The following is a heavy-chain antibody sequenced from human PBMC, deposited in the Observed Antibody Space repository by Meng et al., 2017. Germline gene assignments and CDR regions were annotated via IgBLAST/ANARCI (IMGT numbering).Heavy chain of an antibody. Sequence: VARGQAGGWVKKPGSWGKVPCKASGGTFSSVAISWGRQAPGKGLEWMGGIIPIFGTANYAQKFQGRVTITADKSTSTAYMELSSLRSEDTAVYYCAREPRDGPKTNWFDPWGQGTLVTVSS. CDR2: IIPIFGTA. CDR1: GGTFSSVA. J-gene: IGHJ5*02. V-gene: IGHV1-69*06. D-gene: IGHD5-24*01. CDR3: AREPRDGPKTNWFDP.